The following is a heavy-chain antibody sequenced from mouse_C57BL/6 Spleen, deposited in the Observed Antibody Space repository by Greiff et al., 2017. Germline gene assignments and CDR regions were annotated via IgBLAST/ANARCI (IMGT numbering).Heavy chain of an antibody. J-gene: IGHJ3*01. D-gene: IGHD1-1*01. CDR3: ARKHYGSSYWFAY. CDR2: IYPRSGNT. Sequence: VQGVESGAELARPGASVKLSCKASGYTFTSYGISWVKQRTGQGLEWIGEIYPRSGNTYYNEKFKGKATLTADKSSSTAYMELRSLTSEDAAVYFCARKHYGSSYWFAYWGQGTLVTVSA. CDR1: GYTFTSYG. V-gene: IGHV1-81*01.